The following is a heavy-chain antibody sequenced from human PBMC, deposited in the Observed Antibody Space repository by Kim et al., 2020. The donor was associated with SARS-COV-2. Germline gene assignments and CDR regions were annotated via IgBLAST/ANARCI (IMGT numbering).Heavy chain of an antibody. D-gene: IGHD3-3*01. CDR2: IYYSGST. CDR1: GDSISSSSYY. V-gene: IGHV4-39*01. CDR3: ARGIRFLEWLIGHYFD. Sequence: SETLSLTCTVSGDSISSSSYYWGWIRQPPGKGLEWIGSIYYSGSTYYNPSLKSRVTISVDTSKNQFSLKLSSVTAADTAVYYCARGIRFLEWLIGHYFD. J-gene: IGHJ4*01.